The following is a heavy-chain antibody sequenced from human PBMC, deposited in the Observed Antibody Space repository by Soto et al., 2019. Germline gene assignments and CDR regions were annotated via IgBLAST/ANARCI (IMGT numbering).Heavy chain of an antibody. V-gene: IGHV4-31*03. Sequence: QVQLQESGPGLVKPSQTLSLTCTVSGGSINSGDYYWSWVRQVPGKGLGWIGFISYSGNTHYNPSLESRGTIAKDTSKNPFSLRLNSMNAADSAVYYCAREVSPNSRGWYTVLVRWFDPWGQGTLVTVSS. CDR2: ISYSGNT. CDR3: AREVSPNSRGWYTVLVRWFDP. D-gene: IGHD6-19*01. J-gene: IGHJ5*02. CDR1: GGSINSGDYY.